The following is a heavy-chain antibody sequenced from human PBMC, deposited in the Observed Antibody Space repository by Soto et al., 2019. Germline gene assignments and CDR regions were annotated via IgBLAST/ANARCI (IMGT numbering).Heavy chain of an antibody. D-gene: IGHD2-15*01. V-gene: IGHV3-23*01. Sequence: VQLLESGGGLVQPGGSLRLSCAASGFTFSSYAMSWVRQAPGKGLEWVSAISGSGGSTYYADSVKGRFTISRDNSKNTLYLQMNSLRAEDTAVYYCAKDVEGYCSGGSCYPFDYWGQGTLVTVSS. CDR1: GFTFSSYA. J-gene: IGHJ4*02. CDR2: ISGSGGST. CDR3: AKDVEGYCSGGSCYPFDY.